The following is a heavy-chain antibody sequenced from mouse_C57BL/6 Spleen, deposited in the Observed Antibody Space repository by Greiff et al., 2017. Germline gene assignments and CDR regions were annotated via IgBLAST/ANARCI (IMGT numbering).Heavy chain of an antibody. Sequence: EVMLVESGGDLVKPGGSLKLSCAASGFTFSSYGMSWVRQTPDKRLEWVATISSGGSYTYYPDSVKGRFTISRDNAKNTLYLQMSSRKSEDAAMYYYARQVYYGNCDALDYWGQGATVTVAS. CDR1: GFTFSSYG. CDR2: ISSGGSYT. D-gene: IGHD2-1*01. V-gene: IGHV5-6*01. J-gene: IGHJ4*01. CDR3: ARQVYYGNCDALDY.